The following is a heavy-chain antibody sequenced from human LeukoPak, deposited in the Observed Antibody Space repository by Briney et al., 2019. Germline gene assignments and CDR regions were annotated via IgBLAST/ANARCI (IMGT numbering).Heavy chain of an antibody. CDR3: TKGAMDTITADI. D-gene: IGHD5-24*01. J-gene: IGHJ4*02. Sequence: GGSLRLSCAGSGFTFSYYEMNWVRQAPGKGLEWVSYISSSTTTIHYADSVKGRFTVSRDSAKNSLYLQMNSLTAEDTAFYYCTKGAMDTITADIWGQGTLVTVSS. CDR1: GFTFSYYE. CDR2: ISSSTTTI. V-gene: IGHV3-48*03.